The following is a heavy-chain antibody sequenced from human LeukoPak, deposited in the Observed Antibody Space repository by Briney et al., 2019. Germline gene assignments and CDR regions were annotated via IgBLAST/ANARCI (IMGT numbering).Heavy chain of an antibody. CDR1: GVSLRSYS. Sequence: GGSPRLSCVASGVSLRSYSVHSVRQAPGKGLEWGAHRSHDERNKKYADSVRGRCTISRDNSRDTVYLQLSNLRDEDTAIYYCAKGDEGGAYRTDFWGPGTRVTVSS. CDR2: RSHDERNK. V-gene: IGHV3-30*15. D-gene: IGHD2-21*01. J-gene: IGHJ4*02. CDR3: AKGDEGGAYRTDF.